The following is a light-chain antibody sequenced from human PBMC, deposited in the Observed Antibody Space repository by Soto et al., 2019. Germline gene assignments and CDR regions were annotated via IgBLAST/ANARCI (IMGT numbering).Light chain of an antibody. Sequence: DIQMTQSPSSLSASVRDRATITCRASQSIGTYLNWYQQKPGKAPELLIYDSSTLRSRVPSRFSGSGSETDFTITISSRLPEDVGSYYCQQSYNAPRTFGQGPKLEIK. J-gene: IGKJ2*01. V-gene: IGKV1-39*01. CDR1: QSIGTY. CDR2: DSS. CDR3: QQSYNAPRT.